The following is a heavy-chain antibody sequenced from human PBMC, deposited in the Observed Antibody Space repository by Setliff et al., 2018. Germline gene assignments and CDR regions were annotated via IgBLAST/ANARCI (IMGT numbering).Heavy chain of an antibody. CDR1: GFTFSDYA. D-gene: IGHD3-10*01. CDR2: ISADGDDT. CDR3: ARDPRDGSSSPMADN. V-gene: IGHV3-23*01. Sequence: GGSLRLSCAASGFTFSDYAMSWVRQAPGKGLEWVSVISADGDDTYYADSVKGRFTIARDNAKTTLYLQMNSLRVEDTAVYFCARDPRDGSSSPMADNWGQGTLVTVSS. J-gene: IGHJ4*02.